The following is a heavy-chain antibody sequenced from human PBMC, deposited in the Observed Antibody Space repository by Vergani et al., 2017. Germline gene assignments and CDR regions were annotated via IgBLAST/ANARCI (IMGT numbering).Heavy chain of an antibody. CDR2: IHPADSDT. J-gene: IGHJ4*02. D-gene: IGHD1-26*01. CDR3: ARLYGRYMSGSKYFDY. Sequence: EVQLVQSGAEVKKPGESLKISCQISGYSFTNYWIGLVRQMPGEGLEWIGIIHPADSDTRYSPSFQGQVTISVDKSISTAYLQRSSLRASDSAMYYCARLYGRYMSGSKYFDYWGQGTLVTVSS. CDR1: GYSFTNYW. V-gene: IGHV5-51*01.